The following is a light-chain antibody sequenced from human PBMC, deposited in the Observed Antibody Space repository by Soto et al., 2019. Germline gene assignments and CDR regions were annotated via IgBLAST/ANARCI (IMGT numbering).Light chain of an antibody. V-gene: IGLV9-49*01. J-gene: IGLJ2*01. Sequence: QLVLTQPPSASASLGASVTLTCTLSSGYSNYKVDWYQQRPGKGPRFVMRVGTGGIVGSKGEGIPDRFSVLGSGLNRYLTIKNIQEEDESDYHCGADHGSGSNFVVVFGGGTKLTVL. CDR1: SGYSNYK. CDR3: GADHGSGSNFVVV. CDR2: VGTGGIVG.